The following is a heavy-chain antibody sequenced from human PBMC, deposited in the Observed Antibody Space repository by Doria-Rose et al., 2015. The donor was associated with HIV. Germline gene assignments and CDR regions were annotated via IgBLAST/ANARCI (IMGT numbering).Heavy chain of an antibody. V-gene: IGHV3-43D*03. D-gene: IGHD1-26*01. CDR3: VKDVGLGIVGVNGFDI. J-gene: IGHJ3*02. CDR1: GFTLDDYT. Sequence: VQLVQSGGIVVQPGGSLRLSCAASGFTLDDYTMHWVRQAPGKGLEWVSLISWNGATSYYADSVKGRSTISRDTSKNSLYLQMDSLRPEDTALYYCVKDVGLGIVGVNGFDIWGQGTRVTVSS. CDR2: ISWNGATS.